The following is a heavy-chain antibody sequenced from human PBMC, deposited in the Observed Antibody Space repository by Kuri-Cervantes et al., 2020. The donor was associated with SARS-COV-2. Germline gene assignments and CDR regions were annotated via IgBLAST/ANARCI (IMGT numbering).Heavy chain of an antibody. D-gene: IGHD1-14*01. CDR2: FIPMSGTS. CDR3: ARAVGNFDL. CDR1: GGNFSGEV. J-gene: IGHJ4*02. Sequence: SVKVSCKASGGNFSGEVVSWVRQAPGQGLEWMGGFIPMSGTSNYAQKFQGRLTISADEYTNTAYMELSGLRSEDTAVYYCARAVGNFDLWGQGTLVTVSS. V-gene: IGHV1-69*13.